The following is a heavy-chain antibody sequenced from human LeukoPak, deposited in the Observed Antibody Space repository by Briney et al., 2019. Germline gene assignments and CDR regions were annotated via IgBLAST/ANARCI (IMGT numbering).Heavy chain of an antibody. CDR3: ARRIIVATIDY. D-gene: IGHD5-12*01. CDR1: GGSISSSNYY. J-gene: IGHJ4*02. CDR2: IYYSGST. V-gene: IGHV4-39*01. Sequence: SETLSLTCAVSGGSISSSNYYWAWIRQPPGKGLEWIGSIYYSGSTYYNPSLKSRVTISVDTSKNQFSLKLSSVTAADTAVYYCARRIIVATIDYWGQGTLVTVSS.